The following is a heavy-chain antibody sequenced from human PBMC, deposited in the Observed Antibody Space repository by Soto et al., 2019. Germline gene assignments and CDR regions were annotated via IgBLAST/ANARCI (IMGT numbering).Heavy chain of an antibody. V-gene: IGHV3-30-3*01. CDR1: GFPFSAEA. CDR3: ARDYSSGWCIDY. CDR2: ISYDGNNK. D-gene: IGHD6-13*01. J-gene: IGHJ4*02. Sequence: QVQLVESGGGVVQPGNSLRLSCAGSGFPFSAEAMHWVRQAPGKGLEWVAAISYDGNNKNHADSVKGRFTVFRDNSKNTLYLQIYSLRPEDTAVYYCARDYSSGWCIDYWGQGSLVTVSS.